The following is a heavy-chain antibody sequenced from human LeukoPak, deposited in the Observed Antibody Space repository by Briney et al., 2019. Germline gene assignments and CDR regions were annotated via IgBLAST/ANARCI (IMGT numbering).Heavy chain of an antibody. J-gene: IGHJ4*02. CDR3: ARPNIAWHAFDY. Sequence: SKTLSLTCAVSGYSISSDYYWGWIRQPPGKGLEWIGNIYHSGRTFYNSSLRSRVTISVDTSKNQFSLKLNSVTATDTAVYYCARPNIAWHAFDYWGQGTLVTVSS. D-gene: IGHD1/OR15-1a*01. CDR2: IYHSGRT. CDR1: GYSISSDYY. V-gene: IGHV4-38-2*01.